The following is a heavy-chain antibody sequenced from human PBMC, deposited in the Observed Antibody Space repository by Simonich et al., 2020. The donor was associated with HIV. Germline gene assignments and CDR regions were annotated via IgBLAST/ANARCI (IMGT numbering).Heavy chain of an antibody. CDR3: ARGRYSSSSHDVFDS. CDR2: INHRGRN. D-gene: IGHD6-13*01. V-gene: IGHV4-34*01. J-gene: IGHJ3*02. Sequence: QVQLQQWGAGLLKPSETLSLSCAVYGGSFNTYYWSWIRQPPGKGLEWIGEINHRGRNNYNPSLKSRVTISVDTSKNQFSLKLSSVTAADTAVYYCARGRYSSSSHDVFDSWGQGTMVTVSS. CDR1: GGSFNTYY.